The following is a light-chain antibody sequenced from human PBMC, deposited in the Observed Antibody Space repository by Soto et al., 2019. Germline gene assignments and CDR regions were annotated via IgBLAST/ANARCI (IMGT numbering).Light chain of an antibody. CDR1: QSISSIY. V-gene: IGKV3-20*01. CDR3: QQYGSSPWT. CDR2: GVS. J-gene: IGKJ1*01. Sequence: ETVLTQSPGTLSLSPGERATLSCRASQSISSIYLAWYQQKPAQAPRLLIYGVSNRATGIPDRFSGSGSGTDFTLTISRVEPEDFAVYNCQQYGSSPWTFGQGTKLEIK.